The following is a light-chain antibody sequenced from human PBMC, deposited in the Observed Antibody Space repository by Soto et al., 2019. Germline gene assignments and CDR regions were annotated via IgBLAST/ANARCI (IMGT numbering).Light chain of an antibody. V-gene: IGKV3-11*01. CDR1: QSVYTY. Sequence: EIVMTQSPATVSLSPGERATLSCRASQSVYTYLAWYQQKPGQAPRLLIFDASKRATRIPARFSGTGSGTDFTLTISSLEPEDVAVYYCQQRSNWPPVTFGQGTKVEIK. CDR3: QQRSNWPPVT. J-gene: IGKJ1*01. CDR2: DAS.